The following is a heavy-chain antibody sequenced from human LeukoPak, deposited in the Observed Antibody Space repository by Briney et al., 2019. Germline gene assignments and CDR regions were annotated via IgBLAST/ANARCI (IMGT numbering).Heavy chain of an antibody. V-gene: IGHV3-7*01. CDR1: GFTFSSYW. D-gene: IGHD3-10*01. CDR2: IKQDGSEK. CDR3: ARVAELLWFGEFLDY. Sequence: GGSLRLSCAASGFTFSSYWMSWVRQAPGKGLEWVANIKQDGSEKYYVDSVKGRFTISRDNAKNSLYLQMNSLRAEDTAVYYCARVAELLWFGEFLDYWGQGTLVTVSS. J-gene: IGHJ4*02.